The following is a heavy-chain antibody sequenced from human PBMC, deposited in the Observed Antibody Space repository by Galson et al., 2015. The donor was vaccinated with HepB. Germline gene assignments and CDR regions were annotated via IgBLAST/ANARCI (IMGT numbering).Heavy chain of an antibody. J-gene: IGHJ5*02. CDR1: GGSIRSSGHY. Sequence: LSLTCTVSGGSIRSSGHYWGWIRQPPGKGLEWIASIYYSGNTYYNPSLKSRVIISVDRPKNQFSLKLSSVTAADTAVYYCASDSNFGWFDPWGQGTLVTVSS. CDR3: ASDSNFGWFDP. V-gene: IGHV4-39*01. D-gene: IGHD3-10*01. CDR2: IYYSGNT.